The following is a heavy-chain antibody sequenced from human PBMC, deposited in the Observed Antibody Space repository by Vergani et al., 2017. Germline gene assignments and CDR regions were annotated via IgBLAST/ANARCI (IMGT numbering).Heavy chain of an antibody. CDR1: SSHFTTSS. CDR2: IYSGDSDT. V-gene: IGHV5-51*07. D-gene: IGHD6-13*01. J-gene: IGHJ4*02. CDR3: ARFGYSSPSTADY. Sequence: VQLVQSGAEVQKPVSSVQLSCPRFSSHFTTSSLASVHPLPGKCLGWFRCIYSGDSDTRYSPSFQGQVTISVDKSISTAYLQWSSLRASDTAIYYCARFGYSSPSTADYWGQGTLVTVSS.